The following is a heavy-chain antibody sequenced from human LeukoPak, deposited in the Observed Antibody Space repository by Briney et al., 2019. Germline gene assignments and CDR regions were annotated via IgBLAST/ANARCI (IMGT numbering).Heavy chain of an antibody. CDR1: GYSFTSYW. V-gene: IGHV5-51*01. D-gene: IGHD3-22*01. CDR2: IYPGDSHT. Sequence: GESLKISCKGSGYSFTSYWIGWVRQMPGKGLEWMGIIYPGDSHTRYSPSFQGQVTISADKSISTAYLQWSSLKASDTAMYYCAMTSSGYYLALDSAFDIWGQGTMVTVSS. J-gene: IGHJ3*02. CDR3: AMTSSGYYLALDSAFDI.